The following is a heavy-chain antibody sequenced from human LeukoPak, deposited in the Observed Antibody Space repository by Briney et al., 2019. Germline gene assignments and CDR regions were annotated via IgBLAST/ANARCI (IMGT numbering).Heavy chain of an antibody. CDR1: GYTFTGYY. J-gene: IGHJ4*02. D-gene: IGHD5-24*01. Sequence: ASVKVSCKASGYTFTGYYMHWVRQAPGQGLEWMGWINPNSGGTNYAQKFQGRVAMTRDTSISTAYMELSRLRSDDTAVYYCARDLDGYNPENWYYFDYWGQGTLVTVSS. V-gene: IGHV1-2*02. CDR2: INPNSGGT. CDR3: ARDLDGYNPENWYYFDY.